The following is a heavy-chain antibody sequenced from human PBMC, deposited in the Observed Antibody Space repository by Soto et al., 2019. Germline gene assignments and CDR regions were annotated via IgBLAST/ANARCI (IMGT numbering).Heavy chain of an antibody. J-gene: IGHJ6*02. CDR1: GFTFSSYA. V-gene: IGHV3-30-3*01. CDR2: ISYDGSNK. Sequence: GGSLRLSCAASGFTFSSYAMHWVRQAPGKGLEWVAVISYDGSNKYYADSVKGRFTISRDNSKNTLYLQMNSLRAEDTAVYYCARELIEGLPGIAAAGTRYYYYGMDVWGQGTTVTVSS. D-gene: IGHD6-13*01. CDR3: ARELIEGLPGIAAAGTRYYYYGMDV.